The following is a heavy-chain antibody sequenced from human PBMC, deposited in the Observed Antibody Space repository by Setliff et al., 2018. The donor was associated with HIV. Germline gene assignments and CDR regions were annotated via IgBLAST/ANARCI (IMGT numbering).Heavy chain of an antibody. V-gene: IGHV3-15*07. CDR2: IKSERDGGTT. J-gene: IGHJ3*02. CDR1: GFTFNVAW. D-gene: IGHD1-26*01. Sequence: GGSLRLSCAASGFTFNVAWMNWVRQAPGQGLELVGRIKSERDGGTTDYAAPVKGRFTISTDDSKNTLYLEMNSLKTEDTAMYYCTTLVGANPYHDAFDIWGHGTMVTVSS. CDR3: TTLVGANPYHDAFDI.